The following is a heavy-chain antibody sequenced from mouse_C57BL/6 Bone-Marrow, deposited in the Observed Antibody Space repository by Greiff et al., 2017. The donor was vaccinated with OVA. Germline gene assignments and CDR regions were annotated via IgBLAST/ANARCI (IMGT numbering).Heavy chain of an antibody. J-gene: IGHJ2*01. D-gene: IGHD1-1*01. CDR2: INPTNGGT. CDR1: GYTFTDYN. Sequence: DVQLQESGPELVKPGASVKMSCKASGYTFTDYNMHWVKQSHGKSLEWIGYINPTNGGTSYNQKFKGKATLTVTKSSSTAYMELRSLTSEDSAVYYCARDYYGSPYYFDYWGQGTTLTVSS. CDR3: ARDYYGSPYYFDY. V-gene: IGHV1-22*01.